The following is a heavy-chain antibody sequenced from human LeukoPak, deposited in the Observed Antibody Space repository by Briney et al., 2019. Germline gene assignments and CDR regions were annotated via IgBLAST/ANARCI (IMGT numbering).Heavy chain of an antibody. CDR3: ARPKNSYTDINPAWFDP. CDR1: VGTFSSYA. J-gene: IGHJ5*02. D-gene: IGHD2-15*01. CDR2: IIPIFGTA. V-gene: IGHV1-69*05. Sequence: VASVKVSCKASVGTFSSYAISWVRQAPGQGLEWMGRIIPIFGTANYAQKLQGRVTITTDESTSAAYLELSSLRSEDTAVYYCARPKNSYTDINPAWFDPWGQGTLVTVSS.